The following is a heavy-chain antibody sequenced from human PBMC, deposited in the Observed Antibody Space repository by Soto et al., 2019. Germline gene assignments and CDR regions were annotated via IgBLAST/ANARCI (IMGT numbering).Heavy chain of an antibody. Sequence: SETLSLTCAVYGGSFSGYYWSWIRQPPGRGLEWIGEINHSGSTNYNPSLKSRVTISVDTSKNQFSLKLSSVTAADTAVYYCARRDSSGYYYGGYYFDYWGQGTLVTVSS. V-gene: IGHV4-34*01. CDR2: INHSGST. D-gene: IGHD3-22*01. J-gene: IGHJ4*02. CDR1: GGSFSGYY. CDR3: ARRDSSGYYYGGYYFDY.